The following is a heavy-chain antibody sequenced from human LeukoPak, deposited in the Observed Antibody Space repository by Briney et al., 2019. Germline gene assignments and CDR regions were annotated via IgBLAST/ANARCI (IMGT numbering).Heavy chain of an antibody. D-gene: IGHD3-10*01. J-gene: IGHJ4*02. V-gene: IGHV3-48*03. Sequence: SGGSLRLSCAASGFTFSSYEMNWVRQAPGKGLEWVSYISSSGSTIYYADSVKGRFTISRDNAKNSLYLQMNSLRAEDTAVYYCARDRYYGSGSFDYWGQGTLVTVSS. CDR3: ARDRYYGSGSFDY. CDR1: GFTFSSYE. CDR2: ISSSGSTI.